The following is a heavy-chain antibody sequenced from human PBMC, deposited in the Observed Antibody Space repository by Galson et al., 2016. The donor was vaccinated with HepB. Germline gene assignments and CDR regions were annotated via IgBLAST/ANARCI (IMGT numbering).Heavy chain of an antibody. CDR2: IYNSAST. CDR1: GASINSGNYY. D-gene: IGHD3-10*01. V-gene: IGHV4-31*03. Sequence: TLSLTCTVSGASINSGNYYWSWIRQYPGKGLEWIGYIYNSASTYYNPSLKSRVVISADTSRNQLSLKLGSVTAADTAVYYCVRGTTMVPGVARLHFDNWGQGTQVTVSS. J-gene: IGHJ4*02. CDR3: VRGTTMVPGVARLHFDN.